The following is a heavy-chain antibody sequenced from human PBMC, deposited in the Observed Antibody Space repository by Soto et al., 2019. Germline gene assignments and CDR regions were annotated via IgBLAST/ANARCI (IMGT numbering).Heavy chain of an antibody. D-gene: IGHD6-19*01. CDR3: ARIIAVAGETGGY. J-gene: IGHJ4*02. CDR2: ISYDGNNK. V-gene: IGHV3-30*03. CDR1: GFTFSSYG. Sequence: PGGSLRLSCAASGFTFSSYGMHWVRQAPGKGLEWVAVISYDGNNKDYAESVKGRFTISRDNSKNTLYLQMNSLRAEDTAVYYCARIIAVAGETGGYWGQGTLVTVSS.